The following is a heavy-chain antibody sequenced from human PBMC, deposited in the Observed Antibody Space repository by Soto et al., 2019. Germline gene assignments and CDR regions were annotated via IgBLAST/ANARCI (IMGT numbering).Heavy chain of an antibody. CDR1: GGTFSNFA. D-gene: IGHD1-26*01. CDR3: AIDGSFVLAV. J-gene: IGHJ6*02. Sequence: SVKVSCKASGGTFSNFAFNWVRQAPGQGLEWLGRIIPYYGTVHYLERVQDRVTITADKSTTTAYMEMRNLKSEDTAVYFCAIDGSFVLAVWGQGTTVTSP. V-gene: IGHV1-69*06. CDR2: IIPYYGTV.